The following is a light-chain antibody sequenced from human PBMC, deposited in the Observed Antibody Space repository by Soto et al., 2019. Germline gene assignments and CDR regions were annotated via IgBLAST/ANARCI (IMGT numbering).Light chain of an antibody. CDR1: SSNIGINY. V-gene: IGLV1-47*01. Sequence: QSVLTQPPSASGTPGQRVTISCSGSSSNIGINYVYWYQQLPGTAPKLLIYWSNQRPSGVPDRFSASKSGTSASLAISGLRSEDEADYYCAAWDDSLSGVVFGEGTKLTVL. J-gene: IGLJ2*01. CDR3: AAWDDSLSGVV. CDR2: WSN.